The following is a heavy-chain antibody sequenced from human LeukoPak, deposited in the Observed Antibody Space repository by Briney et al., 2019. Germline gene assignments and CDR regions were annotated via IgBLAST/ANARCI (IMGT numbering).Heavy chain of an antibody. V-gene: IGHV4-39*01. J-gene: IGHJ6*02. CDR2: INHRGST. CDR3: ARSRVTYKYDMDV. Sequence: SETLSLTCTVSGGSISSSSYYWGWLRQPPGKGLEWIGRINHRGSTYYNPSLKSRVTISVATSKNQFSLKLSSVTAADAAVYYCARSRVTYKYDMDVWGQGTTVTVSS. CDR1: GGSISSSSYY. D-gene: IGHD1-1*01.